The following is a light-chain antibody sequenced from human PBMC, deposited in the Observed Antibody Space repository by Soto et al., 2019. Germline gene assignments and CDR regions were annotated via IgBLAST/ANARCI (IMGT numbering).Light chain of an antibody. CDR2: DAA. V-gene: IGKV1-33*01. Sequence: IEMTQSPSALSASAGDRVTITCKASQDIKNYVIWYQQKPGRAPKLLIYDAASLGTGVSSRFSGSGSGTHFTLTISSLQPEDVATYYCQQFDSVPCTFGHGTKLEIK. CDR3: QQFDSVPCT. J-gene: IGKJ2*02. CDR1: QDIKNY.